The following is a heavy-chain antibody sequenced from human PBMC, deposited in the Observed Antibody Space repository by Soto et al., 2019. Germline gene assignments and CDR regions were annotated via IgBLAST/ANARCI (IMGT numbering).Heavy chain of an antibody. CDR2: ISYDGSNK. D-gene: IGHD6-6*01. V-gene: IGHV3-30-3*01. CDR3: ARGPDWQLAEQGYYYYNGMDV. Sequence: QVQLVESGGGVVQPGRSLRLSCAASGFTFSSYAMHWVRQAPGKGLEWVAVISYDGSNKYYADSVKGRFTISRDNSKNTLYLQMNSLRAEDTAVYYCARGPDWQLAEQGYYYYNGMDVWGQGTTVTVSS. J-gene: IGHJ6*02. CDR1: GFTFSSYA.